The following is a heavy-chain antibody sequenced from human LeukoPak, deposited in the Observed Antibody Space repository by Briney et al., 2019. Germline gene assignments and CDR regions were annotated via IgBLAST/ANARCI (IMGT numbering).Heavy chain of an antibody. D-gene: IGHD2-2*01. CDR2: ISAYNGNT. V-gene: IGHV1-18*01. J-gene: IGHJ4*02. CDR3: ARFLREYCSSTSCYGPSDY. CDR1: GYTFTSYG. Sequence: ASVTVSCKASGYTFTSYGISWVRQAPGQGLEWMGWISAYNGNTNYVQTLQGRVTMTIDTSTSTAYMELRSLRSDDTAVYYCARFLREYCSSTSCYGPSDYWGQGTLVTVSS.